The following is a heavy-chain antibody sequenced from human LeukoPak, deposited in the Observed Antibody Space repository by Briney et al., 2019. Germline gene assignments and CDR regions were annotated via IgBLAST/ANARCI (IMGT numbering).Heavy chain of an antibody. J-gene: IGHJ3*02. CDR3: AKDEGGAFDI. CDR2: IWYDGSNK. CDR1: GFTFSSYG. V-gene: IGHV3-33*06. Sequence: GGSLRLSCAASGFTFSSYGMHWVRQAPGKGLEWVAVIWYDGSNKYYADSVKGRFTIYRDNSKNTLYLQMNSLSAEDTAVYYCAKDEGGAFDIWGQGTMVTVSS.